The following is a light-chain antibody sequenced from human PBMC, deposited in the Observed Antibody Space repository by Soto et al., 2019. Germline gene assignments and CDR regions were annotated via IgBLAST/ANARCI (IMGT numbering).Light chain of an antibody. Sequence: EIVLTQSPDTLSLSPGERATLSCRASETVRNNFVTWYQQKPGQAPRLLISVASSRATGIPDRFSASGSGTDFTLTIRRVEAEDFALYYCHQYDTSSTTFDQGTKLETK. CDR2: VAS. J-gene: IGKJ2*01. V-gene: IGKV3-20*01. CDR3: HQYDTSSTT. CDR1: ETVRNNF.